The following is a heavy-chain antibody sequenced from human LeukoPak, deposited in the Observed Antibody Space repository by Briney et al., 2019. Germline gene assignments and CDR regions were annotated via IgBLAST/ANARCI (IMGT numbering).Heavy chain of an antibody. D-gene: IGHD5-12*01. CDR3: AKDPRVATIEIFDY. V-gene: IGHV3-23*01. CDR1: GFTFSNTW. J-gene: IGHJ4*02. CDR2: ISGGGGVT. Sequence: GGSLRLSCAASGFTFSNTWMTWVRQTPGRGLEWVSSISGGGGVTYYADSVKGRFTISRDNSKNTVYLQMNSLRAEDTAVYYCAKDPRVATIEIFDYWGQGTLVTVSS.